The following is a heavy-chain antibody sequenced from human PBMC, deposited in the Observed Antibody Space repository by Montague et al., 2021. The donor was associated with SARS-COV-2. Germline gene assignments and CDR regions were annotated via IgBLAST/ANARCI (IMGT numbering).Heavy chain of an antibody. Sequence: SETLSLTCTVSGGSVSSRGYYWGWIRQPPGKGLEWIGSIDFSGXSXYXXXXKXRVSISVDTSKNQFSLKLTSVTSADTAVYYCARHRRGGLVVAAARWFDPWGQGTLVTVSS. CDR1: GGSVSSRGYY. CDR2: IDFSGXS. D-gene: IGHD2-15*01. J-gene: IGHJ5*02. V-gene: IGHV4-39*01. CDR3: ARHRRGGLVVAAARWFDP.